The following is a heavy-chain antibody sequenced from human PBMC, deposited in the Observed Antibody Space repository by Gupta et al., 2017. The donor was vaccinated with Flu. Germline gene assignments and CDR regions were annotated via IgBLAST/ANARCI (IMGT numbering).Heavy chain of an antibody. CDR3: AKDRSGNPAIDY. CDR2: VGAGGDRT. CDR1: GLTFSDYA. D-gene: IGHD6-13*01. J-gene: IGHJ4*02. Sequence: EVQLLESGGALVQPGGSLRLSCAASGLTFSDYAMNWVRQAPGKGLEWVSTVGAGGDRTSYADSVMGRFTISRDNSKNTVYLQMNILRGDDTAVYYCAKDRSGNPAIDYWGQGTLVTVSA. V-gene: IGHV3-23*01.